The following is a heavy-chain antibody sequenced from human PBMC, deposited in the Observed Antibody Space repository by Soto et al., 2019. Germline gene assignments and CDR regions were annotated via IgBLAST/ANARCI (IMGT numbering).Heavy chain of an antibody. J-gene: IGHJ4*02. D-gene: IGHD3-16*01. V-gene: IGHV3-7*01. Sequence: GGYPRLSCAVSGFNVMSYWMSWVRQAPGKGLEWVASIKEDGSEIYYLHSVRGRFSISRDSAGNALHLTMNYLSAEDTGVYFCARDIGFDYVNWGQGTLVIVSS. CDR2: IKEDGSEI. CDR1: GFNVMSYW. CDR3: ARDIGFDYVN.